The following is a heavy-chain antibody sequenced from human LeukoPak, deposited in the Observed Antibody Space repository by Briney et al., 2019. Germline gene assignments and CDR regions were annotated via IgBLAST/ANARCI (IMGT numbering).Heavy chain of an antibody. CDR3: ARENGERPWYYFDY. Sequence: HSGGSLRLSCAASGFTVSSNYMSWVRQAPGKGLEWVSVIYSGGSTYYADSVKGRFTISRDNSKNTLYLQMNSLRAEDTAVYYCARENGERPWYYFDYWGQGTLVTVSS. D-gene: IGHD3-10*01. CDR2: IYSGGST. V-gene: IGHV3-53*01. J-gene: IGHJ4*02. CDR1: GFTVSSNY.